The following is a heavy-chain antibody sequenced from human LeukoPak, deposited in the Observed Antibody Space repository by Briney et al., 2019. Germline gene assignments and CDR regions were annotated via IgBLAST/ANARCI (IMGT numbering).Heavy chain of an antibody. CDR1: GFTFSSYA. Sequence: GGSLRLSCAASGFTFSSYAMRWGRQAAGKGMGWVSAISGSGGSTYYADSVKGRFTISRDNSKNTLYLQMNSLRAEDTAVYYCAKDKIRYCFSTSCYRSFDFWGQGTLVTVSS. J-gene: IGHJ4*02. CDR2: ISGSGGST. D-gene: IGHD2-2*01. CDR3: AKDKIRYCFSTSCYRSFDF. V-gene: IGHV3-23*01.